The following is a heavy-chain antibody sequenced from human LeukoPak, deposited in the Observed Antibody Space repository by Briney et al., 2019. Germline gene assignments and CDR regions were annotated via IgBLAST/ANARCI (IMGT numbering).Heavy chain of an antibody. D-gene: IGHD5-24*01. CDR3: ARTPWDGDGYNYIDY. Sequence: GASVKVSCKASGYTFTGYYMHWVRQAPGQGLEWMGRINPNSGGTNYAQKFQGRVTMTRDTSISTAYMELRSLRSDDTAVYYCARTPWDGDGYNYIDYWGQGTLVTVSS. CDR2: INPNSGGT. CDR1: GYTFTGYY. V-gene: IGHV1-2*06. J-gene: IGHJ4*02.